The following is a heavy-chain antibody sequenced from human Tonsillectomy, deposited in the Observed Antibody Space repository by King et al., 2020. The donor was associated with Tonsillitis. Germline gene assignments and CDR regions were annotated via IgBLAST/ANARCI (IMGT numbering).Heavy chain of an antibody. V-gene: IGHV4-61*02. J-gene: IGHJ5*02. CDR1: GGSISSGSYY. Sequence: QLQESGPGLVKPSQTLSLTCNVSGGSISSGSYYWSWIRQPAGKGLEWIGRIYTSGSTNYNPSLKSRVTMSVATSKNQFSLKLSSVTAAYTAVYYCARETSYDFWSGYPNWFDPWGQGTLVTVSS. CDR2: IYTSGST. D-gene: IGHD3-3*01. CDR3: ARETSYDFWSGYPNWFDP.